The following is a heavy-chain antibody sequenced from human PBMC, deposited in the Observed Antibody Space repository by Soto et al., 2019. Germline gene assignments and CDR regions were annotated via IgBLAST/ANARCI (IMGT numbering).Heavy chain of an antibody. CDR1: GGTFSRYT. V-gene: IGHV1-69*12. D-gene: IGHD2-2*01. Sequence: QVQLVQSGAEVKKPGSSVKVSCKASGGTFSRYTISWVRQAPGQGLEWMGGIIPIFGTANYAQKFQGRVTITADESTSTAYMELSSLISEDTAVYYCARRYCINTSCYGDYYYGMDVWGQGTTVTVSS. J-gene: IGHJ6*02. CDR2: IIPIFGTA. CDR3: ARRYCINTSCYGDYYYGMDV.